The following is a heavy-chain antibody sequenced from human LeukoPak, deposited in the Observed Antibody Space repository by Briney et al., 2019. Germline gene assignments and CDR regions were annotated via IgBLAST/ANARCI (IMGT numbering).Heavy chain of an antibody. CDR1: GFTFSDYY. CDR2: ISSSGSTI. D-gene: IGHD4-11*01. CDR3: ARDDYSNYEGYYFYYMDV. V-gene: IGHV3-11*04. J-gene: IGHJ6*03. Sequence: GGSLRLSCAASGFTFSDYYMSWIRQAPGKGLEWVSYISSSGSTIYYADSVKGRFTISRDNAKNSLYLQMNSLRAEDTAVYYCARDDYSNYEGYYFYYMDVWGKGTTVTVSS.